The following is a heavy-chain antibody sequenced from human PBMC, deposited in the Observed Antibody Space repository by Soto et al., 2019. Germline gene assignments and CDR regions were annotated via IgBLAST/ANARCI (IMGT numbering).Heavy chain of an antibody. J-gene: IGHJ6*02. Sequence: ASVKVSCKASGYTFTSYGISWVRQAPGQGLEWMGWISAYNGNTNYAQKLQGRVTMTTDTSTSTAYMELRSLRSDDTAVYYCARCSGGSCVPSHYYYYCMDVWGQGTTVAV. CDR1: GYTFTSYG. V-gene: IGHV1-18*04. CDR3: ARCSGGSCVPSHYYYYCMDV. D-gene: IGHD2-15*01. CDR2: ISAYNGNT.